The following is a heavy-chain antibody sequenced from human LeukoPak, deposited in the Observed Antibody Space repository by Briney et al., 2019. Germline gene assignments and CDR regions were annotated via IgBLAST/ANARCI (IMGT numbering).Heavy chain of an antibody. CDR2: INPNSGGT. J-gene: IGHJ4*02. CDR1: GYTLTDYY. D-gene: IGHD3-22*01. V-gene: IGHV1-2*06. CDR3: ARVGYSESSGYYEY. Sequence: GASVNVSCKASGYTLTDYYMHWVRQAPGQGLEWMGRINPNSGGTNYAQKFQGRVTMTRDTSISTVYMELSRLRSDDTAVYYCARVGYSESSGYYEYWGQGTLVTVSS.